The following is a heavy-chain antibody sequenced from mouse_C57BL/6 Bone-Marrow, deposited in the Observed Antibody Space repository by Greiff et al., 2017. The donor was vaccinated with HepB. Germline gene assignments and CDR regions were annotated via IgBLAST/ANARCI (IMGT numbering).Heavy chain of an antibody. V-gene: IGHV5-6*01. J-gene: IGHJ2*01. Sequence: EVQLVESGGDLVKPGGSLKLSCAASGFTISSYGMSWVRQTPDKRLEWVATISSGGSYTYYPDSVKGRFTISRDNAKNTLYLQMSSLKSEDTAMYYCARRTDPYYFDYWGQGTTLTVSS. CDR2: ISSGGSYT. CDR3: ARRTDPYYFDY. CDR1: GFTISSYG.